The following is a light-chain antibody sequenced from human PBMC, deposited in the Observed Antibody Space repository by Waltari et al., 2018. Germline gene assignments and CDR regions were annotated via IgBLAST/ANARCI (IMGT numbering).Light chain of an antibody. CDR2: EPS. Sequence: EVVMTQSPAILSLFPGERATLPCRASQSIASNLAWYHQKPAQAPRLLIYEPSTRATGISARFRGSGSGAEFTLTISSLQSEDSAVYYCQQYNRWPPITFGQGTRLEIK. J-gene: IGKJ5*01. CDR1: QSIASN. CDR3: QQYNRWPPIT. V-gene: IGKV3-15*01.